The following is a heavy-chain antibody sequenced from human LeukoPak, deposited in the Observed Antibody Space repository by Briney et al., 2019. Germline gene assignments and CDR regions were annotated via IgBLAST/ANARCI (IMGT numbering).Heavy chain of an antibody. Sequence: ASVKVSCKASGSTFTDYYMHWVRQAPGQGLEWMGWINPNSGGTNYAQQFQGRVTMTRDTSTSTDFLELRNLRSDDTAIYYCARDFSDADRSWWLDPWGQGTLVIVSS. J-gene: IGHJ5*02. D-gene: IGHD3-16*01. CDR3: ARDFSDADRSWWLDP. V-gene: IGHV1-2*02. CDR2: INPNSGGT. CDR1: GSTFTDYY.